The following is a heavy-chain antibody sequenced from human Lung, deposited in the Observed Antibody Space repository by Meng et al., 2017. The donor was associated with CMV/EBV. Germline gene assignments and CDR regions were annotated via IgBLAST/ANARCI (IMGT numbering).Heavy chain of an antibody. CDR2: INTYNGKT. CDR1: GYTFTNYG. V-gene: IGHV1-18*01. Sequence: ASVXVSCKASGYTFTNYGISWVRRAPGQGLEWMGWINTYNGKTNYRQNLQGRVTMTTDTSTSTVYMELRSLRSDDTAVYYCASALDPTYFNYWGQGTLVTVSS. D-gene: IGHD3-9*01. J-gene: IGHJ4*02. CDR3: ASALDPTYFNY.